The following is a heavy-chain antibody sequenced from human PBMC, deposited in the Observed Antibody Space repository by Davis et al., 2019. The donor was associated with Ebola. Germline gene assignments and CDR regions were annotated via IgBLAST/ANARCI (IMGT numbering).Heavy chain of an antibody. CDR1: GGSVRSYY. V-gene: IGHV4-59*02. CDR2: VYYSGTT. CDR3: ATLVLGYCSGGSCWNYFDS. J-gene: IGHJ4*02. D-gene: IGHD2-15*01. Sequence: SETLSLTCTVSGGSVRSYYWSWIRQSPEKGLEWIGYVYYSGTTNYSPSLKSRVTISVDTPKNQFSLNLKSVTAADTAVYYCATLVLGYCSGGSCWNYFDSWGQGTPVTVSS.